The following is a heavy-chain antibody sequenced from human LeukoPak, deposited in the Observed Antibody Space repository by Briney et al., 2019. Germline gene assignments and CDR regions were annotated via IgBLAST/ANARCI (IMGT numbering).Heavy chain of an antibody. CDR3: ARVRDYGDYENPFDY. CDR2: ISSSGSTI. Sequence: GGSLRLSCAASGFTFSDFYMSWIRQAPGKGLEWVSYISSSGSTIYYADSVKGRFTISRDNAKNSLYLQMNSLRAEDTAVYYCARVRDYGDYENPFDYWGQGTLVTVSS. J-gene: IGHJ4*02. V-gene: IGHV3-11*04. D-gene: IGHD4-17*01. CDR1: GFTFSDFY.